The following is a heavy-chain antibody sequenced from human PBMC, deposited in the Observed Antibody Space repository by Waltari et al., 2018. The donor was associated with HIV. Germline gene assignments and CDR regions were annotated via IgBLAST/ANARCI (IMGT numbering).Heavy chain of an antibody. Sequence: EVQLVESGGGLVQPGGSLRLSCAASGFTFSSYWMHWVRQAPGKGLVWVSRINSDGSITSHADSVKGRFTISRDNARNTLYLQMNRLGAEDTAMYYCAKGGTSGYTFGFGRWGQGTLVTVSS. CDR3: AKGGTSGYTFGFGR. V-gene: IGHV3-74*01. J-gene: IGHJ1*01. CDR1: GFTFSSYW. D-gene: IGHD5-18*01. CDR2: INSDGSIT.